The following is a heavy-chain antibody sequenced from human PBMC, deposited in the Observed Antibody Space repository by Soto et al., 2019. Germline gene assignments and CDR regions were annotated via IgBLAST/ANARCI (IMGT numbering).Heavy chain of an antibody. CDR2: IYWDDDK. D-gene: IGHD3-22*01. Sequence: QITLKESGPTLVKPTQTLTLTCTFSGFSLSTSGVGVGWIRQPPGKALEWLALIYWDDDKRYSPSLKSRLTITKDTSKNPVVLTMTNMDPVDTATYYCARYYYEAHWFDPWGQGTLVTVSS. CDR1: GFSLSTSGVG. J-gene: IGHJ5*02. V-gene: IGHV2-5*02. CDR3: ARYYYEAHWFDP.